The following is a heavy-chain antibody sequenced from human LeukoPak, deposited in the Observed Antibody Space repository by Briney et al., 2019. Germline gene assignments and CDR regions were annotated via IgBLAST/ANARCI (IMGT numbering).Heavy chain of an antibody. Sequence: PGGSLRLSCAASGFTFGSYAMSWVRQAPGKGLEWVSDINGSGGSTYYTDSVKGRFTISRDNAKNSLYLQMNSLRTEDTAVYYCVRDGSSWGNFDYWGQGTLVSVSS. CDR2: INGSGGST. CDR3: VRDGSSWGNFDY. V-gene: IGHV3-23*01. J-gene: IGHJ4*02. CDR1: GFTFGSYA. D-gene: IGHD7-27*01.